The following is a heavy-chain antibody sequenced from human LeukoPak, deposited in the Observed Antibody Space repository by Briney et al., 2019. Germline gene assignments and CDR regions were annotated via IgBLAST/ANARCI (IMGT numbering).Heavy chain of an antibody. J-gene: IGHJ4*02. CDR3: AREATSGY. Sequence: GGSLRLSCAASGFTFSTYAMNWVRQAPAKGLEWVSTIGGGGPTTDYADSVKDRFTISRDNAKNSLYLQMTNLRAEDTAVYYCAREATSGYRGQGTLVTVSS. CDR2: IGGGGPTT. CDR1: GFTFSTYA. V-gene: IGHV3-23*01.